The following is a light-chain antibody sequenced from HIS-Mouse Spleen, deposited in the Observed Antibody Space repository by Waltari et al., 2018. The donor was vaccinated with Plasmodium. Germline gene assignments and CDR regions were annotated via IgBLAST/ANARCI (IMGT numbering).Light chain of an antibody. Sequence: SYELTQPPSVSVSPGQTARITCPGDELPKKYAYWYQQKSGQAPVLVIYEDSKRPSGIPERFSGSSSGTMATLTISGAQVEDEAGYYCYSTDSSGNHRVFGGGTKLTVL. CDR2: EDS. J-gene: IGLJ3*02. V-gene: IGLV3-10*01. CDR1: ELPKKY. CDR3: YSTDSSGNHRV.